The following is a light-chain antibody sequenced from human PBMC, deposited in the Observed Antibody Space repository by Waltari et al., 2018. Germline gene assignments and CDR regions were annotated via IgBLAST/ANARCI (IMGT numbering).Light chain of an antibody. Sequence: DIVMTQTPLSLPVTPGEPASISCRSSQSLLHSNGNTYLHWYLQKPGQSPRLLIYKVTNRESGVPDRFCGSGSGTDFTLKISRVEPEHLGFYYCLPSSKDPWTFGQGPTVEIK. V-gene: IGKV2D-29*02. CDR3: LPSSKDPWT. J-gene: IGKJ1*01. CDR1: QSLLHSNGNTY. CDR2: KVT.